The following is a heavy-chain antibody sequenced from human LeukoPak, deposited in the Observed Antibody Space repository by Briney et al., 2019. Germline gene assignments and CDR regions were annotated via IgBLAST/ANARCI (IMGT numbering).Heavy chain of an antibody. CDR3: ARVDFWSGYPIDY. V-gene: IGHV4-34*01. J-gene: IGHJ4*02. CDR1: GGSFSGYY. CDR2: INHSGST. Sequence: SETLSLTCAVYGGSFSGYYWSWIRQPPGKGLEWIGEINHSGSTNYNLSLKSRVTISVDTSKNQFSLKLSSVTAADTAVYYCARVDFWSGYPIDYWGQGTLVTVSS. D-gene: IGHD3-3*01.